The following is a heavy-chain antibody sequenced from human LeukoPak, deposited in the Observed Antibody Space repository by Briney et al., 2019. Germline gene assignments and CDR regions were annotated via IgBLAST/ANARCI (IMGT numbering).Heavy chain of an antibody. V-gene: IGHV4-34*01. CDR3: ARATYCSGDSCYSGIFDY. Sequence: SETLSLTCAVYGGSFSGYYWSRIRQPPGKGLEWIGEINHSGSTNYNPSLKSRVTISVDTPKNQFSLTLSSVTAADTAVYYCARATYCSGDSCYSGIFDYGGQGTLATVSS. D-gene: IGHD2-15*01. J-gene: IGHJ4*02. CDR1: GGSFSGYY. CDR2: INHSGST.